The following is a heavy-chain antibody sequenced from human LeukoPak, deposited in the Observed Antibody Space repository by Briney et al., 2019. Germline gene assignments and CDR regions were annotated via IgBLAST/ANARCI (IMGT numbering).Heavy chain of an antibody. CDR3: ARARLTYYYGSGVYNYFDY. Sequence: PSETLSLTCAVYGGSFSGYYWSWIRQPPGKGLEWIGEINHSGSTNYNPSLKSRVTISVDTSKNQFSLKLSSVTAADTAASYCARARLTYYYGSGVYNYFDYWGQGTLVTVSS. J-gene: IGHJ4*02. V-gene: IGHV4-34*01. D-gene: IGHD3-10*01. CDR2: INHSGST. CDR1: GGSFSGYY.